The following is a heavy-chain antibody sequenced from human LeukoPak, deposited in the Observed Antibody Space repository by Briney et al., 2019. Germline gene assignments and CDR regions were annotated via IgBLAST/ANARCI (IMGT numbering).Heavy chain of an antibody. V-gene: IGHV3-33*01. CDR3: ARDGYEKDAFDI. D-gene: IGHD5-18*01. J-gene: IGHJ3*02. Sequence: GMSLRLSCAASGFTFSSYGMHWVRQAPGKGLEWVAVIWYDGSNKYYADSVKGRFTISRDNSKNTLYLQMNSLRAEDAAVYYCARDGYEKDAFDIWGQGTMVTVSS. CDR2: IWYDGSNK. CDR1: GFTFSSYG.